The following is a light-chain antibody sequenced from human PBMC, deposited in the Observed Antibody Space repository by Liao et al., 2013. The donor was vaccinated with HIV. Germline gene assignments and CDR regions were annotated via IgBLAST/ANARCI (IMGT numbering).Light chain of an antibody. CDR1: NLSNILGNKY. Sequence: SYGLTQPPSVSVSTGQTASITCYGDNLSNILGNKYLHWYLQRPGQSPVLVIYQDSKRPSGIPGRFSGSSSGNTGTLTISGVEAGDEADYYCQVWDSSSDHYVFGTGTKVTVL. J-gene: IGLJ1*01. CDR2: QDS. CDR3: QVWDSSSDHYV. V-gene: IGLV3-1*01.